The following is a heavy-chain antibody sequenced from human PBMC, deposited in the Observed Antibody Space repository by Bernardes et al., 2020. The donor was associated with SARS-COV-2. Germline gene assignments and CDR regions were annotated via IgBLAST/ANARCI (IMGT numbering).Heavy chain of an antibody. CDR2: TYWNDDK. V-gene: IGHV2-5*01. CDR3: AHSYYYDSSGYAFDY. D-gene: IGHD3-22*01. Sequence: TQVKPTQTLTLTCTVSGCSLSTSGEGVGWIRQPPGKALGWLALTYWNDDKRYSPSLKSRLTITKDTSKNQVVLTMTNMDPVDTATYYCAHSYYYDSSGYAFDYWGQGTLVTVSS. J-gene: IGHJ4*02. CDR1: GCSLSTSGEG.